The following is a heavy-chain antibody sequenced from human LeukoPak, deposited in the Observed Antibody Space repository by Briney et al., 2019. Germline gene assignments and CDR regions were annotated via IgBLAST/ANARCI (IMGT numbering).Heavy chain of an antibody. Sequence: GGSLRLSCAASGFTFSNYDMNWVRQAPGKGLEWVSGISGSGGSTHYADSVKGRSTISSDNSKNTLYLQMNSLRVEDTAVYYCATDKTRGNHRGYFDYWGQGTLVTVSS. CDR3: ATDKTRGNHRGYFDY. CDR1: GFTFSNYD. CDR2: ISGSGGST. D-gene: IGHD4-23*01. V-gene: IGHV3-23*01. J-gene: IGHJ4*02.